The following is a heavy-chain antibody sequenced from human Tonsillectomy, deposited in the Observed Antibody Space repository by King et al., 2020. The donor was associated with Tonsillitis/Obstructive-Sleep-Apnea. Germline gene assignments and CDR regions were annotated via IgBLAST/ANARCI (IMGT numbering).Heavy chain of an antibody. CDR2: INAGNGNT. CDR3: ARGITIFGVDPFDP. J-gene: IGHJ5*02. V-gene: IGHV1-3*01. Sequence: QLVQSGAEVKKPGASVKVSYKASGYTFSHYAMHWVRHAPGQRLEWMGWINAGNGNTKYSQKFQGRVTITRDTSASTAYMELSSLRSEDTAIYYCARGITIFGVDPFDPWGQGTLVTVSS. CDR1: GYTFSHYA. D-gene: IGHD3-3*01.